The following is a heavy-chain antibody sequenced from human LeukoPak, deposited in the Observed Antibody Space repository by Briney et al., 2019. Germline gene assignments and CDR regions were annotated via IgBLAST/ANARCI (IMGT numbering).Heavy chain of an antibody. CDR1: GFTFDDYG. Sequence: GGSLRLFCAASGFTFDDYGMSWVRQAPGKGLEWVSGINWNGGSTGYADSVKGRFTISRDNAKNSLYLEMNSLRAEDTALYYCATDSYDSSGYYSFDYWGQGTLVTVSS. D-gene: IGHD3-22*01. CDR2: INWNGGST. V-gene: IGHV3-20*04. J-gene: IGHJ4*02. CDR3: ATDSYDSSGYYSFDY.